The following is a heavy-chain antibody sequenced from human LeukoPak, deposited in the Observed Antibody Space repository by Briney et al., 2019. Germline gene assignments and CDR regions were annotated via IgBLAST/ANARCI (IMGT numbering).Heavy chain of an antibody. CDR1: GFTFSNYW. CDR3: ARARTSGDEALAGNY. Sequence: GGSLTLSCAASGFTFSNYWMIWVRQAPGEGLEWVANIKQDGSDKSYVDSVKGRFTISRDNAKNSLYLQMNSLRVEDTAVYYCARARTSGDEALAGNYWGQGTLVTVSS. CDR2: IKQDGSDK. D-gene: IGHD6-19*01. J-gene: IGHJ4*02. V-gene: IGHV3-7*01.